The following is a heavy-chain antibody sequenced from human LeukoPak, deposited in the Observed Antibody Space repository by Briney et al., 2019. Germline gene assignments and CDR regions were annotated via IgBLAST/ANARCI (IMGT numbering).Heavy chain of an antibody. CDR1: GFTFRSYG. CDR2: ISFDGSNK. CDR3: AKDLGHPTVSLDY. J-gene: IGHJ4*02. V-gene: IGHV3-30*18. Sequence: PGGFLRLSCAASGFTFRSYGMHWVRQAPGKGLEWVAVISFDGSNKYYADSVKGRFTISRDNSKNTLYLQMNSLRAEDTAVYYCAKDLGHPTVSLDYWGQGTLVTVSS. D-gene: IGHD4-17*01.